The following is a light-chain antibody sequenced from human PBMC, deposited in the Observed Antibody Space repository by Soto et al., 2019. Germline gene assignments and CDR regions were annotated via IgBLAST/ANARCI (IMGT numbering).Light chain of an antibody. CDR2: GAS. CDR3: QQYGSSRT. V-gene: IGKV3-20*01. Sequence: EFVLTQSPGTLSLSPGERATLSCRASQSVSSNYLAWYQQKPGQAPRLLIYGASTRATGIPARFSGSGSGTEFTLTISRLEPEDFAVYYCQQYGSSRTFGQGTRLEIK. CDR1: QSVSSNY. J-gene: IGKJ5*01.